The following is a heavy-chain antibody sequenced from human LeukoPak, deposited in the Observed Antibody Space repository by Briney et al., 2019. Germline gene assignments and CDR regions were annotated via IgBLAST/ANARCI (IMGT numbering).Heavy chain of an antibody. V-gene: IGHV3-20*04. CDR3: ARGSTHYDVLTGYHYYFDY. CDR2: INWNGDNT. CDR1: GFIFSSYW. Sequence: PGGSLRLSCAASGFIFSSYWMTWVRQAPGKGLEWVSGINWNGDNTNYADSLKGRFTISRDNAKNSLYLQMNSLRAEDTALYYCARGSTHYDVLTGYHYYFDYWGQGTLVTVSS. D-gene: IGHD3-9*01. J-gene: IGHJ4*02.